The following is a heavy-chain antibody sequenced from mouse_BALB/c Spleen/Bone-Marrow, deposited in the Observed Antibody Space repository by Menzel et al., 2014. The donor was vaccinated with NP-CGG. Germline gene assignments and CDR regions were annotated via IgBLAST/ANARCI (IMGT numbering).Heavy chain of an antibody. CDR1: GFNIKDTY. CDR3: ATLTGTFDY. Sequence: EVQLQQSGAELVKPGASVKLSCTASGFNIKDTYMHWVKPRPEQGLEWIGRIDPASDYTQFDSKFQGKATITADTSSNTAYLQLSSRTSEDTAVYYCATLTGTFDYWGQGTTLTVSS. J-gene: IGHJ2*01. D-gene: IGHD4-1*01. V-gene: IGHV14-3*02. CDR2: IDPASDYT.